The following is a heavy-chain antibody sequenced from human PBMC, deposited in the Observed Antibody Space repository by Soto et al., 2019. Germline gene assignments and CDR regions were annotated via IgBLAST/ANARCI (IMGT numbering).Heavy chain of an antibody. V-gene: IGHV1-69*04. CDR2: IIPILGIA. Sequence: SVKVSCKASGGTFSSYTISWVRQAPGQGLEWMGRIIPILGIANYAQKFQGRVTITADKSTSTAYMELSSLRSEDTAVYYCARDLSRPGAWFDPWGQGTLVTVSS. CDR1: GGTFSSYT. D-gene: IGHD3-10*01. J-gene: IGHJ5*02. CDR3: ARDLSRPGAWFDP.